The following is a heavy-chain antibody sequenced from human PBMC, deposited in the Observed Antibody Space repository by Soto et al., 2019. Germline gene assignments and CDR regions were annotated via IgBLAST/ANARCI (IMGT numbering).Heavy chain of an antibody. CDR2: ISAYNGNT. CDR3: AREVEPGGSSWYGSSGHNWFDP. J-gene: IGHJ5*02. V-gene: IGHV1-18*04. CDR1: GYTFTSYG. D-gene: IGHD6-13*01. Sequence: QVQLVQSGAEVKKLGASVKVSCKASGYTFTSYGISWVRQAPGQGLEWMGWISAYNGNTNYAQKLQGRVTMTTDTSTSTAYKELRSLRSDDTAVYYCAREVEPGGSSWYGSSGHNWFDPWGQGTLVTVSS.